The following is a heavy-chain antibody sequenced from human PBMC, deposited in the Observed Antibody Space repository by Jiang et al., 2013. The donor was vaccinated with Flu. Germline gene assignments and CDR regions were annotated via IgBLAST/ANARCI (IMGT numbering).Heavy chain of an antibody. V-gene: IGHV4-59*01. J-gene: IGHJ6*02. CDR2: IYYSGST. D-gene: IGHD3-3*01. Sequence: GSGLVKPSETLSPTCTVSGGSISSYYWSWIRQPPGKGLEWIGYIYYSGSTNYNPSLKSRVTISVDTSKNQFSLKLSSVTAADTAVYYCARDIRGYDSYGMDVWGQGTTVTVSS. CDR3: ARDIRGYDSYGMDV. CDR1: GGSISSYY.